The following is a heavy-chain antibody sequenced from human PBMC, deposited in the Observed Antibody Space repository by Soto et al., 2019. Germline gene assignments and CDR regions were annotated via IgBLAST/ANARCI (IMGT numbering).Heavy chain of an antibody. V-gene: IGHV4-59*01. CDR3: ARRYGSCFDY. D-gene: IGHD5-18*01. CDR1: GGSISGYY. CDR2: MYNTGST. Sequence: SETLSLTCTVSGGSISGYYWSWILQPPGKGLEWIGYMYNTGSTVYNPSFKSRVTISVDTSKNQFSLKLNSVTAADTAVYYCARRYGSCFDYWGQGTLVTDSS. J-gene: IGHJ4*02.